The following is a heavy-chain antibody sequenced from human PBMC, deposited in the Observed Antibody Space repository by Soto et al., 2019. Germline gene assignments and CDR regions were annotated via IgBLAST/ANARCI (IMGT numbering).Heavy chain of an antibody. Sequence: QVQLQESGPGLVKPSETLSLTCTVSGGSVSSDNYYWTWIRQPPGKGPECIGCTYYSGSTNYNPSRKSRAIISLATSKNQFALNLSSVTAADTAVYYCARDPVTRERSSGHYYFDYWGQGTLVTVSS. CDR3: ARDPVTRERSSGHYYFDY. J-gene: IGHJ4*02. D-gene: IGHD6-25*01. CDR2: TYYSGST. V-gene: IGHV4-61*01. CDR1: GGSVSSDNYY.